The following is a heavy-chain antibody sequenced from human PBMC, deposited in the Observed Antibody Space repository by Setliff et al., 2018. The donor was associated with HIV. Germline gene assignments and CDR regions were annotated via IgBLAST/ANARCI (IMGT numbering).Heavy chain of an antibody. CDR1: GGLISSSNW. V-gene: IGHV4-4*02. CDR2: MYPSGST. Sequence: SETLSLTCAVSGGLISSSNWWSWVRQPPGRGLEWIGEMYPSGSTNYNSSLKRRVTISVDKSKNQFSLKLSSVTAADTAVYYCARVSVFGSAMARGGYFDYWGQGTPVTVSS. CDR3: ARVSVFGSAMARGGYFDY. J-gene: IGHJ4*02. D-gene: IGHD5-18*01.